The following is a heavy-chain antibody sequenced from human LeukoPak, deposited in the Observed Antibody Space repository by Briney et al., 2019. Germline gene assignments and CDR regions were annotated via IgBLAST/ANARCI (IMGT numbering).Heavy chain of an antibody. V-gene: IGHV4-34*01. Sequence: SETLSLTCAVSGGSFSDHYWSWIRQPPGKGLEWIGEINHSGSTNYNPSLKSRVTISLDLSKNQFSLKLSSVTAADTALYYCARTRYYYNSRSYGAPYYFDYWGQGTLVTVSS. J-gene: IGHJ4*02. CDR2: INHSGST. CDR1: GGSFSDHY. CDR3: ARTRYYYNSRSYGAPYYFDY. D-gene: IGHD3-10*01.